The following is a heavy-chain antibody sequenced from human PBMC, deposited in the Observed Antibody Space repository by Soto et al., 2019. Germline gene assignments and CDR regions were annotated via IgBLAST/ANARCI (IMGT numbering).Heavy chain of an antibody. D-gene: IGHD2-15*01. Sequence: GGSLRLSCAASGFTFSSYAMSWVRQAPGKGLEWVSAISGSGGSTYYADSVKGRFTISRDNSKNTLYLQMNSLRAEDTAVYYCAKDPALPTPRYCSGGSCYGDYWGQGTLVTVSS. J-gene: IGHJ4*02. V-gene: IGHV3-23*01. CDR1: GFTFSSYA. CDR2: ISGSGGST. CDR3: AKDPALPTPRYCSGGSCYGDY.